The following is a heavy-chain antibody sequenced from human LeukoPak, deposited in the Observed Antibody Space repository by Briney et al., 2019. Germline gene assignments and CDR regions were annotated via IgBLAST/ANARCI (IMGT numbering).Heavy chain of an antibody. Sequence: ASVKVSCKVSGYTLTELSMHWVRQAPGKGLEWMGGFDPEDGETIYAQKFQGRVTMTEGTSTDTAYMELSSLRSEDTAVYYCAKSTALYGGNSLDYWGQGTLVTVSS. V-gene: IGHV1-24*01. D-gene: IGHD4-23*01. J-gene: IGHJ4*02. CDR2: FDPEDGET. CDR3: AKSTALYGGNSLDY. CDR1: GYTLTELS.